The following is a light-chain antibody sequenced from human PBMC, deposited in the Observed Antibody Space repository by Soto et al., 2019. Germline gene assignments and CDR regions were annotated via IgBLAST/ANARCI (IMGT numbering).Light chain of an antibody. V-gene: IGLV2-14*01. J-gene: IGLJ1*01. CDR3: SSYRSSSSFV. CDR1: SSDVGGYNY. Sequence: QSALTQPASVSGSPGQSITISCTGTSSDVGGYNYVSWYQQHPGKAPKLMIYVVSNRPSGVSSRFSGSKSGNTASLTISGLQAEDEADYYCSSYRSSSSFVFGTGTKVTVL. CDR2: VVS.